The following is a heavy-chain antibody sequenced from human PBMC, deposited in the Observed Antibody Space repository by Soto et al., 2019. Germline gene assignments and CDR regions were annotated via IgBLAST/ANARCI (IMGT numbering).Heavy chain of an antibody. Sequence: GASVKVSCKASGYTFTSYDINWVRQATGQGLEWMGWMNPNSGNTGYAQKFQGRVTMTRNTSISTAYMELSSLRSEDTAVYYCARGLLGGETAMVNLLYYYYGMDVWGQGTTVTVYS. CDR1: GYTFTSYD. CDR3: ARGLLGGETAMVNLLYYYYGMDV. CDR2: MNPNSGNT. V-gene: IGHV1-8*01. J-gene: IGHJ6*02. D-gene: IGHD5-18*01.